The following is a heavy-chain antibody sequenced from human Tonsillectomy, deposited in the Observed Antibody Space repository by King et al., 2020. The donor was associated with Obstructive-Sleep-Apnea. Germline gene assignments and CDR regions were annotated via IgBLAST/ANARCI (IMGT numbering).Heavy chain of an antibody. Sequence: QLQESGPGLVKSSETLSLTCTVSGGSISSSLYYWGWIRQPPAKGLEWIGNIFYSGSTYYNPSLKNRVTISVDTSKNQFSLKLSSVTAADTAVYYCASSLGYYSGWPSFDYWGQGTLVTVSS. CDR1: GGSISSSLYY. D-gene: IGHD6-19*01. J-gene: IGHJ4*02. CDR3: ASSLGYYSGWPSFDY. V-gene: IGHV4-39*07. CDR2: IFYSGST.